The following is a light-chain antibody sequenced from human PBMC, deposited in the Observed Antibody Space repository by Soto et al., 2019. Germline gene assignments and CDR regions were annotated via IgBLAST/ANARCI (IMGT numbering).Light chain of an antibody. Sequence: DIQITQTPSTLSASVGDRDTITCRASQSISSWLAWYQQKPGKAPKLLIYDASSLESGVPSRFSGSGSGTEFTLTISSLQPDDFATYYCQQYSSPATFGGGTKVDIK. V-gene: IGKV1-5*01. CDR2: DAS. J-gene: IGKJ4*01. CDR3: QQYSSPAT. CDR1: QSISSW.